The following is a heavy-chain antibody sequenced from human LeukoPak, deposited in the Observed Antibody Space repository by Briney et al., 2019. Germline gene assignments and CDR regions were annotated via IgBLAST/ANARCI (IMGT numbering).Heavy chain of an antibody. V-gene: IGHV5-51*01. CDR2: IYPGDSYT. D-gene: IGHD5-18*01. CDR1: GFTFSSYW. CDR3: ARHLSGYSYDY. Sequence: GESLKISCKGSGFTFSSYWIAWVRQMPGKGLEGMGIIYPGDSYTRYSPSFQGQVTLSADKSISTAYLQWSSLKASDTAMYFCARHLSGYSYDYWGQGTLVTVSS. J-gene: IGHJ4*02.